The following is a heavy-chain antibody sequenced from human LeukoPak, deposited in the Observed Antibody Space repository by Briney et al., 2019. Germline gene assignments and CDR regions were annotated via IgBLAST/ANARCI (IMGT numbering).Heavy chain of an antibody. V-gene: IGHV3-21*01. CDR3: ARTRGSGSYSYFDY. Sequence: GGSLRLSCAASGFTFSSYSMNWVRQAPGKGLEWVSSISSSSSYIYYADSVKGRFTISRDNAKNSLYLQMNSLRAEGTAVYYCARTRGSGSYSYFDYWGQGTLVTVSS. CDR2: ISSSSSYI. J-gene: IGHJ4*02. D-gene: IGHD3-10*01. CDR1: GFTFSSYS.